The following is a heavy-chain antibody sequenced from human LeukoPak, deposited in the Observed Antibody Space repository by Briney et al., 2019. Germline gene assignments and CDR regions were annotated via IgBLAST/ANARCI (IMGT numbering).Heavy chain of an antibody. J-gene: IGHJ5*02. V-gene: IGHV3-11*04. D-gene: IGHD1-1*01. CDR1: GFTFSDYY. CDR2: MSTSDSPI. CDR3: ARELNGAFDP. Sequence: GGSLRLSCAASGFTFSDYYMSWIRQAPGKGLEWVSYMSTSDSPIYYTDSVKGRFTISRDNAKNSLYLQMNSPRASDTAVYYCARELNGAFDPWGQGTLVTVSS.